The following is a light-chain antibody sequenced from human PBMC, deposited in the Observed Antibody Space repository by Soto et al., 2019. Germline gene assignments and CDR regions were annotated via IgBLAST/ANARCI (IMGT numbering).Light chain of an antibody. J-gene: IGKJ1*01. CDR3: QHYNSYSEA. CDR2: KAS. V-gene: IGKV1-5*03. Sequence: DIQMTQSPSTLSGSVGDRVTITCRASQTISSWLAWYQQKPGKAPKIMIYKASTLKSGVPSRFNGSGSGTEGTLTISSLKTDDFATYYCQHYNSYSEAFGQGTKVDIK. CDR1: QTISSW.